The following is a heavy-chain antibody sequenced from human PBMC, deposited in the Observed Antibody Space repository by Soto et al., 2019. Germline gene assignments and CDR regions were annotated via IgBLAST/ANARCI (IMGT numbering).Heavy chain of an antibody. CDR1: GDSISTYY. Sequence: SETLSLTCTVSGDSISTYYWSWIRQPPGKGLEWIGYIYNSGSTNYNPSLKSRVSISADTSKNQSSLKLSSVTAADTAVYYCERVRSRSRIIPIWFDSWGQGTLVTVSS. J-gene: IGHJ5*01. CDR3: ERVRSRSRIIPIWFDS. CDR2: IYNSGST. V-gene: IGHV4-59*01. D-gene: IGHD6-13*01.